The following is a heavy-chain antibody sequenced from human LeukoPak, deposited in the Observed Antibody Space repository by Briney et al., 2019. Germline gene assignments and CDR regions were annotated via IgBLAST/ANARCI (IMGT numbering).Heavy chain of an antibody. CDR2: INPNSGDR. CDR3: ARVGQRQWLLPFDY. CDR1: GYTFTDYY. J-gene: IGHJ4*02. D-gene: IGHD6-19*01. V-gene: IGHV1-2*02. Sequence: ASVKVSCKASGYTFTDYYLHWVRQAPGQGLEWLGWINPNSGDRSFAQLFQGRVTMTRDTSIITAYMELSRLRSDDTAVYYCARVGQRQWLLPFDYWGQGTLVTVSS.